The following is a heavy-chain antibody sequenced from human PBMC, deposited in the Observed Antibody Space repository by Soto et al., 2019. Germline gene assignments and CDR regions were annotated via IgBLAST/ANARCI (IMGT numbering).Heavy chain of an antibody. J-gene: IGHJ4*02. CDR2: IHYNGNT. V-gene: IGHV4-59*01. D-gene: IGHD5-12*01. CDR1: GDSIGAYS. CDR3: AREGNLGRWLQPLDF. Sequence: SETLSLTCTVSGDSIGAYSWSWVRQPPGKGQEWIGNIHYNGNTKYSPSLKSRVTMSVDTSKNHFSLRLISVTAADTAIYFCAREGNLGRWLQPLDFWGQGTLVTVSS.